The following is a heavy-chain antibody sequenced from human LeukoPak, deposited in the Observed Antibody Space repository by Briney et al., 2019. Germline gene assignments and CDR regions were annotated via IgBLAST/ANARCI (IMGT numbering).Heavy chain of an antibody. D-gene: IGHD2-15*01. V-gene: IGHV4-39*07. J-gene: IGHJ4*02. CDR1: GGSISSSSYY. Sequence: SETLSLTCTVSGGSISSSSYYWGWLRQSPGRGLEWIGEVSHTGDTDYNPSLKNRLTISIDTSNKQFSLRLTSVTAADTAVYYCARTPGAFDFWGQGTLVTVSS. CDR3: ARTPGAFDF. CDR2: VSHTGDT.